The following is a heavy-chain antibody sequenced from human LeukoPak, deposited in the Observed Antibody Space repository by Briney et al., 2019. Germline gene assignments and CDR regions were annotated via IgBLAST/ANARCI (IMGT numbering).Heavy chain of an antibody. Sequence: QSGGSLRLSCTASGFTFGDHAMSWVRQAPGKGLEWVGFIRSKTYGGTTEYAASVKGRFTISRDDSKSIAYLQMNSLKTEDTAVYYCTSGPIQQWLYYGMDVWGQGTTVTVSS. D-gene: IGHD5-18*01. CDR3: TSGPIQQWLYYGMDV. CDR2: IRSKTYGGTT. V-gene: IGHV3-49*04. J-gene: IGHJ6*02. CDR1: GFTFGDHA.